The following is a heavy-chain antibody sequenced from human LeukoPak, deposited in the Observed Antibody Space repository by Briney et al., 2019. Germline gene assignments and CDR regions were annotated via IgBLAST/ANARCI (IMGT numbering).Heavy chain of an antibody. Sequence: SVKVSCKASGGTFSSYAISWVRQAPGQGLEWMGGIIPIFGTANYAQKFQGRVTITADESTSTAYMELSSLRSEDTAVYYCARKGSSSSPIDYWGQGTLVTVSS. J-gene: IGHJ4*02. CDR2: IIPIFGTA. D-gene: IGHD6-6*01. V-gene: IGHV1-69*13. CDR3: ARKGSSSSPIDY. CDR1: GGTFSSYA.